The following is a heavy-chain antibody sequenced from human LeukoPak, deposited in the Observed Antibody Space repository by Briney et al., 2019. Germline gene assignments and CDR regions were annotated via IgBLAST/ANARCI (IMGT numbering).Heavy chain of an antibody. CDR1: GGSFSGYY. CDR3: ARQAIVVVPAAPYYYYYGMDV. J-gene: IGHJ6*04. Sequence: SETLSLTCAVYGGSFSGYYWSWIRQPPGKGLEWIGEINHSGSTNYNPSLKSRVTISVDTSKNQFSLKLSSVTAADTAVYYCARQAIVVVPAAPYYYYYGMDVWGAGTTVTVSS. D-gene: IGHD2-2*01. CDR2: INHSGST. V-gene: IGHV4-34*01.